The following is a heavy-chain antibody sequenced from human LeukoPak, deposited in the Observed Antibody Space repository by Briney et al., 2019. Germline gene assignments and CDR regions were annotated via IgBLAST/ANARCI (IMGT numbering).Heavy chain of an antibody. J-gene: IGHJ4*02. CDR1: GYSISSGYY. CDR2: IYHSGST. D-gene: IGHD6-13*01. V-gene: IGHV4-38-2*01. CDR3: ARHAHTSTWYASFDS. Sequence: SETLSLTCAVSGYSISSGYYWGWIRQPPGKGLEWIASIYHSGSTYYNPSLKSRVTISVDTSKNQFSLKLSSVTVTDTAVYYCARHAHTSTWYASFDSWGQGTLVTVS.